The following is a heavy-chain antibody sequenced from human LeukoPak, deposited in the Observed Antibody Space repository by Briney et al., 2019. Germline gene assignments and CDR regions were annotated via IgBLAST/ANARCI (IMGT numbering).Heavy chain of an antibody. D-gene: IGHD1-26*01. Sequence: SETPSLTCTVSGASVSSASYWSWIRQPPGKGVEWIAHIYNGVNTNYNPSLKSRVTISVDTSKNQFSLRLNSVTAADTAVYYCARSRAFNSGAFDPWGQGSLVTVSS. J-gene: IGHJ5*02. CDR2: IYNGVNT. CDR3: ARSRAFNSGAFDP. CDR1: GASVSSASY. V-gene: IGHV4-61*01.